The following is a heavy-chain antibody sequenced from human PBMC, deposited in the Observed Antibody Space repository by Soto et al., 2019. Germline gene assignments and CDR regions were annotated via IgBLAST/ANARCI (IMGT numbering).Heavy chain of an antibody. D-gene: IGHD1-26*01. CDR1: GYTFTDYF. CDR2: VDSEDGET. J-gene: IGHJ6*02. CDR3: ATDGRLGSTGASTYGMDV. Sequence: EVQLVQSGAEVKKPGATVIISCKVSGYTFTDYFMHWVQQAPGKGLEWMGLVDSEDGETIYAEKFQGRVTITADTSTDTAYMELSSLRSEDAAVYYCATDGRLGSTGASTYGMDVWGQGTTVTVSS. V-gene: IGHV1-69-2*01.